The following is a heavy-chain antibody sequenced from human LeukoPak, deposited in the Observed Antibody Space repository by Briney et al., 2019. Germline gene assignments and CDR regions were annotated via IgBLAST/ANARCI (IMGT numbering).Heavy chain of an antibody. CDR1: GGSISSGGYS. J-gene: IGHJ3*02. V-gene: IGHV4-30-2*01. Sequence: SETLSLTCAVSGGSISSGGYSWSWIRQPPGKGLEWIGYIYHSGSTYYNPSLKSRVTISVDRSKNQFSLKLSSVTAADTAVYYCARDVPDYGDYEGAFDIWGQGTMDTVSS. CDR3: ARDVPDYGDYEGAFDI. CDR2: IYHSGST. D-gene: IGHD4-17*01.